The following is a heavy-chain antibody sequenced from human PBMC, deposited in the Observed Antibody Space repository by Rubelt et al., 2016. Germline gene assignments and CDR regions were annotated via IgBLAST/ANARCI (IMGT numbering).Heavy chain of an antibody. CDR2: IHYIGGT. CDR1: GVSISGSSYY. D-gene: IGHD5-24*01. Sequence: QVQLQESGPGLVKPSETLSLTCTVSGVSISGSSYYWGWIRQPPGKGLEWIGSIHYIGGTYYNPSLKSRVAVSVDTSKNQVSLRLLSVTAADTAVYYCAILQMATLTAAGDYWGPGTLVTVSS. CDR3: AILQMATLTAAGDY. J-gene: IGHJ4*02. V-gene: IGHV4-39*01.